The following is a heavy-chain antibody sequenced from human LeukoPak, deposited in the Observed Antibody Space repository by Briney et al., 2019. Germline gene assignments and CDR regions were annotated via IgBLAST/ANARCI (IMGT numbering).Heavy chain of an antibody. J-gene: IGHJ1*01. CDR2: INHSGST. D-gene: IGHD3-3*01. Sequence: SETLSLTCAVYGGSFSGYYWSWIRQPPGKGLEWIWEINHSGSTNYNPSLKSRVTISVDTSKNQFSLKLSSVTAADTAVYYCAAPAPPWGVLEWLLSPQPFQHWGQGTLVTVSS. CDR3: AAPAPPWGVLEWLLSPQPFQH. V-gene: IGHV4-34*01. CDR1: GGSFSGYY.